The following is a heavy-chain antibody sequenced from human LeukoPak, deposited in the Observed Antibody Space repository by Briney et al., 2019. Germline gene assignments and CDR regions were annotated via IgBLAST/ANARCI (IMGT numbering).Heavy chain of an antibody. CDR1: GGAISGRRDY. CDR2: IYYSGST. J-gene: IGHJ4*02. V-gene: IGHV4-39*01. CDR3: ARNVSRGEPGGAFDI. D-gene: IGHD3-9*01. Sequence: SETLSLTCTVSGGAISGRRDYWGWIRQPPGKGLEWIASIYYSGSTHYNPSLKSRVTISVDTSRNQFSLELRTATAADSAIYYCARNVSRGEPGGAFDIWGQGTLVTVSS.